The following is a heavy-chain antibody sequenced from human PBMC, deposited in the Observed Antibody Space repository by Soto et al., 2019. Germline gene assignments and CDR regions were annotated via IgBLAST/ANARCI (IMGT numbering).Heavy chain of an antibody. V-gene: IGHV1-69*13. CDR3: ASSGPERKVLPYRTEPYYFDY. CDR2: IIPIFGTA. Sequence: SVKVSCKASGGTFSSYAISWVRQAPGQGLEWMGGIIPIFGTANYAQKFQGRVTITADESTSTAYMELSSLRSEDTAVYYCASSGPERKVLPYRTEPYYFDYWGQGTLVTVSS. D-gene: IGHD2-15*01. CDR1: GGTFSSYA. J-gene: IGHJ4*02.